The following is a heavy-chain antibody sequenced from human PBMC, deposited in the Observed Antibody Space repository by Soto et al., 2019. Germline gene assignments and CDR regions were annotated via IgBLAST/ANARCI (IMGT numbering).Heavy chain of an antibody. V-gene: IGHV1-18*01. CDR1: GYTFTSYG. Sequence: GASVKVSCKASGYTFTSYGISWVRQAPGQGLEWMGWISAYNGNTNYAQKLQGRVTMTTDTSTSTAYMELRSLRSDDTAVYYCARDLAVAGTWITDYWGQGTLVTVSS. CDR2: ISAYNGNT. D-gene: IGHD6-19*01. J-gene: IGHJ4*02. CDR3: ARDLAVAGTWITDY.